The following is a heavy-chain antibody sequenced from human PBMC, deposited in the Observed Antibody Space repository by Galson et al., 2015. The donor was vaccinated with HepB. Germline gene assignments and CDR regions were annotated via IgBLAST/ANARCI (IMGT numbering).Heavy chain of an antibody. CDR3: ARGPRDAFDI. V-gene: IGHV4-31*03. J-gene: IGHJ3*02. Sequence: TLSLTCTVSGGSIGSGGYYWSWIRQHPGKGLEWIGYIYYSGSTYYNPSLKSRVTISVDTSKNQFSLKLSSVTAADTAVYYCARGPRDAFDIWGQGTMVTVSS. CDR1: GGSIGSGGYY. CDR2: IYYSGST.